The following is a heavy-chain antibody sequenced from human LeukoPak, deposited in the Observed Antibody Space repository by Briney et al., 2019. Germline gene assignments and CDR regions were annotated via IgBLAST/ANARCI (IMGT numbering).Heavy chain of an antibody. J-gene: IGHJ4*02. Sequence: GGSLRLSCAASGFTFSSYAMHWVSQAPGKGLGWVAVISYDGSNKYYADSVKGRFTISRDNSKNTLYLQMNSLRAEDTAVYYCARFPDFDWLFFDYWGQGTLVTVSS. CDR3: ARFPDFDWLFFDY. CDR1: GFTFSSYA. D-gene: IGHD3-9*01. V-gene: IGHV3-30*04. CDR2: ISYDGSNK.